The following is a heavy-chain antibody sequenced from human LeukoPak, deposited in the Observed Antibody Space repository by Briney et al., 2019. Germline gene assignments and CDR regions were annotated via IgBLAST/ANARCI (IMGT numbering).Heavy chain of an antibody. CDR2: ISGSGGST. V-gene: IGHV3-23*01. Sequence: GGSLRLSCAASGFTFSTYAMSWVRQAPGKGLEWVSGISGSGGSTYNADSVKGRFSISRDNSKNTLYLQMNSLRAEDTAVYYCAAGSYYDFRSGYYNPLDYWGQGTLVTVSS. J-gene: IGHJ4*02. CDR1: GFTFSTYA. CDR3: AAGSYYDFRSGYYNPLDY. D-gene: IGHD3-3*01.